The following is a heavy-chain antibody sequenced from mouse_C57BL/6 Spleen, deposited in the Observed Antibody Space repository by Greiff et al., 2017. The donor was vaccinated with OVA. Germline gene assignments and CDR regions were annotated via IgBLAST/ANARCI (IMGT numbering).Heavy chain of an antibody. CDR3: AKNGYYDAMDY. CDR1: GFSLTSYS. CDR2: IWSGGST. Sequence: VQLKESGPGLVQPSQSLSITCTASGFSLTSYSVHWVRQPPGKGLEWLGVIWSGGSTDYNAAFMSRLSITKDNYKSQVFIKMNRLQADDTAIYYCAKNGYYDAMDYWGQGTSVTVSS. V-gene: IGHV2-5*01. J-gene: IGHJ4*01.